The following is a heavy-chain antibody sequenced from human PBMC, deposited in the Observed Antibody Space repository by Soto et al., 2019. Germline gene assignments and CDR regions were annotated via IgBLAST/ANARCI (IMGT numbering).Heavy chain of an antibody. CDR1: GGTFSSYT. CDR2: IIPILGIA. D-gene: IGHD1-26*01. CDR3: ASVGSGSPGLLFNYGMDV. V-gene: IGHV1-69*02. Sequence: QVQLVQSGAEVKKPGSSVKVSCKASGGTFSSYTISWVRQAPGQGLEWMGRIIPILGIANYAQKFQGRVTITAVKSTSTAYMELSSLISEDTAVYYCASVGSGSPGLLFNYGMDVWGQGTTVTVSS. J-gene: IGHJ6*02.